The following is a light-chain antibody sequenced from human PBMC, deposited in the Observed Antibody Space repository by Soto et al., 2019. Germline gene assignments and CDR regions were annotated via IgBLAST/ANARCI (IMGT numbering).Light chain of an antibody. V-gene: IGLV4-69*01. CDR3: QTWGSGIVV. J-gene: IGLJ2*01. CDR1: SGHSNYA. Sequence: QPVLTQSPSASASLGASVKLTCTLSSGHSNYAVAWLQQQPEKGPRYLMKLNSDGSHRKGDGIPDRFSGSSSGAERYLTISSLQSEDEADYYCQTWGSGIVVFGGGTKLTVL. CDR2: LNSDGSH.